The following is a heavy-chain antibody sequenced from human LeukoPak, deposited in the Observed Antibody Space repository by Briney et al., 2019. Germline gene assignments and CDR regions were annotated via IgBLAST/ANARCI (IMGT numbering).Heavy chain of an antibody. Sequence: PGGSLRPSCAASGFTFSSYAMSWVRQAPGKGLEWVSAISGSGGSTYYADSVKGRFTISRDNSKNTLYLQMNSLRAEDTAVYYCAKHYDGSGEFDYWGQGTLVTVSS. CDR2: ISGSGGST. J-gene: IGHJ4*02. D-gene: IGHD3-22*01. V-gene: IGHV3-23*01. CDR1: GFTFSSYA. CDR3: AKHYDGSGEFDY.